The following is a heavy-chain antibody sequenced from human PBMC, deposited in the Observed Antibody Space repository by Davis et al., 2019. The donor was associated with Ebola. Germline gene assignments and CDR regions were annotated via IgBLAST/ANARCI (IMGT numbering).Heavy chain of an antibody. J-gene: IGHJ4*02. Sequence: HTGGSLRLSCAASGFTFRSHWMHWVRQVPGKGLVWVSRINGDGSRTTYADSVKGRFTLSRDNAKNTLYLQMSSLRAEDTAVYYCVKSSDYWGQGTLVTVSS. CDR2: INGDGSRT. CDR1: GFTFRSHW. CDR3: VKSSDY. V-gene: IGHV3-74*01.